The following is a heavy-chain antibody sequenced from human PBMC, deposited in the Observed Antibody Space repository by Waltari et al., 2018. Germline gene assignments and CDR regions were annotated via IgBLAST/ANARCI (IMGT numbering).Heavy chain of an antibody. J-gene: IGHJ4*02. CDR3: SICPVLFSSYYTCTSFHY. CDR1: GGSISSGGYY. Sequence: QVQLQESGPGLVKPSQTLSLTCTVSGGSISSGGYYWSWIRQPPGQGLEWIGYIYHSGSTYYNPSRKSRVTISVDRSKNQFSLARLSLPPSDTTFSSVSICPVLFSSYYTCTSFHYWGQGTLVTVSS. D-gene: IGHD1-26*01. CDR2: IYHSGST. V-gene: IGHV4-30-4*08.